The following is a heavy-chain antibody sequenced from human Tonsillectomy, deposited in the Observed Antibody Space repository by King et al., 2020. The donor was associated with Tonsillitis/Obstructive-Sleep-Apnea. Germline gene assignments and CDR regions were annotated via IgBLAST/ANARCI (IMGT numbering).Heavy chain of an antibody. J-gene: IGHJ4*02. D-gene: IGHD2/OR15-2a*01. CDR3: NTFVCAEPSCRMFLDD. Sequence: VQLVESGGGLVKPGGSLRLSCAASGFNFNNAWMNWVRQAPGKGLEWVGHIEDKSGGGTTEYAAPMKGRFTISRHDSKNTVYLQMNSLKAEDTALYYCNTFVCAEPSCRMFLDDWGQGTLVTVSS. CDR1: GFNFNNAW. CDR2: IEDKSGGGTT. V-gene: IGHV3-15*07.